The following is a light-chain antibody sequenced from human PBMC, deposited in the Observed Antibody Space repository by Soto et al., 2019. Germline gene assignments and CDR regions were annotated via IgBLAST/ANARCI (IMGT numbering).Light chain of an antibody. Sequence: QSALTQPASVSGSPGQSITISCTGTSSDVGGYNYVSWYQQHPDKAPKLMIYDVSNRPSGVSNRFSGSKSGNTASLTISGLQAEDEADYYCSSYTSSSTPVFGTGTKLTVL. J-gene: IGLJ1*01. V-gene: IGLV2-14*01. CDR1: SSDVGGYNY. CDR3: SSYTSSSTPV. CDR2: DVS.